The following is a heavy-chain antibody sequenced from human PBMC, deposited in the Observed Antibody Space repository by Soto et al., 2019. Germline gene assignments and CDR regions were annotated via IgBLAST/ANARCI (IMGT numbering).Heavy chain of an antibody. CDR2: INTGNGDT. V-gene: IGHV1-3*04. Sequence: ASVKVSCKASGYTFTRYPIHWVRQAPGQRLEWMGWINTGNGDTTYSQKFRGRVTITRDTSATTAYMELISLTSEDTAVYYCASRPVMWEGPFDYWGQGTLVTVSS. CDR1: GYTFTRYP. J-gene: IGHJ4*02. D-gene: IGHD1-26*01. CDR3: ASRPVMWEGPFDY.